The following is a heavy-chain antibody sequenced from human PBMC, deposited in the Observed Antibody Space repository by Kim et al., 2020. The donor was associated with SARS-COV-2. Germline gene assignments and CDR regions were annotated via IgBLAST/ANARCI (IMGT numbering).Heavy chain of an antibody. CDR2: ISYDGSNK. V-gene: IGHV3-30*18. Sequence: GGSLRLSCAASGFTFSSYGMHWVRQAPGKGLEWVAVISYDGSNKYYADSVKGRFTISRDNSKNTLYLQMNSLRAEDTAVYYCAKDEIVATIKGVDYWGQGTLVTVSS. J-gene: IGHJ4*02. CDR1: GFTFSSYG. D-gene: IGHD5-12*01. CDR3: AKDEIVATIKGVDY.